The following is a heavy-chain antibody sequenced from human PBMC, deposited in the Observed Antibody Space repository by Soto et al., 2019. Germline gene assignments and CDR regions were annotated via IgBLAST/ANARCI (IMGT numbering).Heavy chain of an antibody. Sequence: ASVKVSCKASGGTFSSYAISWVRQAPGQGLEWMGGIIPIFGTANYAQKFQGRVTITADESTSTAYMELSSLRSEDTAVYYCARERFCGGDCYPRAGFDYWGQGTLVTVSS. D-gene: IGHD2-21*02. CDR3: ARERFCGGDCYPRAGFDY. CDR2: IIPIFGTA. V-gene: IGHV1-69*13. J-gene: IGHJ4*02. CDR1: GGTFSSYA.